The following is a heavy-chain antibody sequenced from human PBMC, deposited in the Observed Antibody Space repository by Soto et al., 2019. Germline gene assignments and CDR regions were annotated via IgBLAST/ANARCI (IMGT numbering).Heavy chain of an antibody. CDR2: LYSSGST. CDR3: ARRVSAYYDF. V-gene: IGHV4-59*02. Sequence: QVQLQESGPGLVKPSETLSLTCTVSGASVSRYYVAWIRQSPGKGLEWIGFLYSSGSTNYNSSLKSRVTTSVDPSKTQFSLRLSSVTAADTAVYYCARRVSAYYDFWGQGTRVTVSS. J-gene: IGHJ4*02. CDR1: GASVSRYY. D-gene: IGHD2-8*01.